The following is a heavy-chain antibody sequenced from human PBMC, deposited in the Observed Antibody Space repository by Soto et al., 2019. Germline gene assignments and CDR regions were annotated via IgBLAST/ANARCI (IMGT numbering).Heavy chain of an antibody. D-gene: IGHD3-22*01. CDR3: AKDFLVVVTAYYFDY. CDR1: GFTFSSYG. J-gene: IGHJ4*02. Sequence: PGGSLRLSCAASGFTFSSYGMHWVRQAPGKGLEWVAVISYDGSNKYYADSVKGRFTISRDNSKNTLYLQMNSLRAEDTAVYYCAKDFLVVVTAYYFDYWGQGTLVTVSS. CDR2: ISYDGSNK. V-gene: IGHV3-30*18.